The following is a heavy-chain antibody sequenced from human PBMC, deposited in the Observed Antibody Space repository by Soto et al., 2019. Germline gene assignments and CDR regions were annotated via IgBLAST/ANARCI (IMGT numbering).Heavy chain of an antibody. CDR1: GFTFSSYA. CDR2: ISGSGGST. Sequence: GGSLRLSCPASGFTFSSYAMSWVRQAPGKGLEWVSAISGSGGSTYYADSVKGRFTISRDNSKNTLYLQMNSLRAEDTAVYYCAKEERGRYYYYYYMDVWGKGTTVTVSS. V-gene: IGHV3-23*01. J-gene: IGHJ6*03. CDR3: AKEERGRYYYYYYMDV. D-gene: IGHD1-26*01.